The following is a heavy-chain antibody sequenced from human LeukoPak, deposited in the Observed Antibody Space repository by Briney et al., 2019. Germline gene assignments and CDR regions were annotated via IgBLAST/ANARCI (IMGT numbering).Heavy chain of an antibody. D-gene: IGHD1-14*01. CDR2: IYYSGST. Sequence: PSETLSLTCTVSGGSISSYFWSWIRQPPGKGLQWIGYIYYSGSTIYNPSLKSRVTISVDTSKNQFSLKLSSVTAADTAVYYCARASEDHYYYYMDVWGKGTTVTISS. CDR1: GGSISSYF. CDR3: ARASEDHYYYYMDV. J-gene: IGHJ6*03. V-gene: IGHV4-59*01.